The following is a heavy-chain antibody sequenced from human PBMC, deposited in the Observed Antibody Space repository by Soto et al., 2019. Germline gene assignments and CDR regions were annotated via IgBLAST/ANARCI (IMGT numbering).Heavy chain of an antibody. V-gene: IGHV4-34*01. CDR1: GGSLSGYY. J-gene: IGHJ5*02. CDR2: SNHSGST. Sequence: SETLSLTCAVYGGSLSGYYWSWIRQPPWKGLEGIGESNHSGSTNYNPSLKSRVTISVDTSKNQFSLKLSPLTAADTALYYCARGNGSSSESGYDSRGWFDPWGQGTLVTVSS. D-gene: IGHD5-12*01. CDR3: ARGNGSSSESGYDSRGWFDP.